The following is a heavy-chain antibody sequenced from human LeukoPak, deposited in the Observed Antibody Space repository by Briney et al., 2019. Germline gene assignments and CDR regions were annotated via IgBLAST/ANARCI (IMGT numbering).Heavy chain of an antibody. Sequence: GESPKISCITSGFNFRRYNNAWGRQAPGKGVEGRATFAWDGSAIEYADSVRGRFTISRDSAKNSVQLQMTGLRAEYTAVYFCVTEFWYRFDYWGQGLLVTVSS. V-gene: IGHV3-7*01. CDR3: VTEFWYRFDY. J-gene: IGHJ4*02. CDR1: GFNFRRYN. CDR2: FAWDGSAI. D-gene: IGHD3-3*01.